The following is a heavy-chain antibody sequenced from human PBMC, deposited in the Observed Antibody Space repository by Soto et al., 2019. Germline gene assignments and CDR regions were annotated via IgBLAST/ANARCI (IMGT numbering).Heavy chain of an antibody. D-gene: IGHD6-19*01. CDR2: IVPIFGTT. J-gene: IGHJ6*02. Sequence: QVQLVQSGAEVKKPGSSVKVSCKVSGGTFSNYAIDWVRLAPGHGLEWMGGIVPIFGTTYYTQKFQGRATIIADXSXTPXYLEMSSLRSEDTAIYYCARGEAVAGLYNYHGLDVWGQGTAVTVSS. CDR3: ARGEAVAGLYNYHGLDV. CDR1: GGTFSNYA. V-gene: IGHV1-69*12.